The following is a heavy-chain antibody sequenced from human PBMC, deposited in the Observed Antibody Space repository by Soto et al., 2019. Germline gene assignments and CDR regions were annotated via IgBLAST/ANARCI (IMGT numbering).Heavy chain of an antibody. J-gene: IGHJ4*02. V-gene: IGHV4-61*01. D-gene: IGHD6-25*01. CDR2: IYYTGTT. CDR3: ARVTTSSGWARFDS. Sequence: SETLSLTCTASGGSVSSYFIYWSCLRPPPGQRLDWIGCIYYTGTTNYNPSLARRAALSVDTAKKQFTLNLRSLTAADTARDYCARVTTSSGWARFDSWGQGMLVTVSS. CDR1: GGSVSSYFIY.